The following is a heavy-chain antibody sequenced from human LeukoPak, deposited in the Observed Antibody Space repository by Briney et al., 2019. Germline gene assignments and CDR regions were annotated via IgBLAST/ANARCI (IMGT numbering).Heavy chain of an antibody. CDR1: GYTFTTYD. J-gene: IGHJ4*02. CDR2: ISTHTGDT. CDR3: ARGPGGCSGGSCYHDY. Sequence: ASVKVSCKASGYTFTTYDISWVRQAPGQGPEWMGWISTHTGDTRYGQKVQGRVTMTTDTSTSTAYMELRSLESDDTAVYFCARGPGGCSGGSCYHDYWGQGTLVTVSS. V-gene: IGHV1-18*01. D-gene: IGHD2-15*01.